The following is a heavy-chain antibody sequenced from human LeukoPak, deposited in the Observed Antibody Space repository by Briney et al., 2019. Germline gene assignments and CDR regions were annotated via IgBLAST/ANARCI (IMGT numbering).Heavy chain of an antibody. CDR3: ARVSSGSYYYFDY. D-gene: IGHD3-10*01. CDR2: ISSSSSYI. J-gene: IGHJ4*02. V-gene: IGHV3-21*01. Sequence: GGSLRLSCAASGFTFSSYSMNWVRQAPGKGLEWVSSISSSSSYIYYADSVKGRFTISRDNAKNSLYLQMNSLRAEDTAVYYCARVSSGSYYYFDYWGQGTLVTVSS. CDR1: GFTFSSYS.